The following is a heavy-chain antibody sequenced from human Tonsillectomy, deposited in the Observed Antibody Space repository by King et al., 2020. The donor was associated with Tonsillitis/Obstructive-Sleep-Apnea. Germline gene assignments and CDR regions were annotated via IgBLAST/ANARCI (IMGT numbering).Heavy chain of an antibody. J-gene: IGHJ3*02. Sequence: VQLVESGGGLVQPGRSPRFSCAASGFTFDDYAMHWVRQAPGKGLEWVSGISWNSGAIDYAGSVKGRLTISRDNAKNSLYLQMNSLRAEDTALYYGGKDSDPRSSGCYLHAFDIWGQGTMVTVSS. D-gene: IGHD6-19*01. CDR1: GFTFDDYA. V-gene: IGHV3-9*01. CDR3: GKDSDPRSSGCYLHAFDI. CDR2: ISWNSGAI.